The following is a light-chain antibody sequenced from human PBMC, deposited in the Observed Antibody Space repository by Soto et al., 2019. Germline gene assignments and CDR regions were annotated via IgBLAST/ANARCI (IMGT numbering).Light chain of an antibody. CDR3: QQYGSAPDT. V-gene: IGKV3-20*01. CDR1: QTVSRNS. Sequence: EIVLTQSPDTLSLSPGERATLSCRASQTVSRNSLGWHQQKPGQPPRLLIYGASSRAAGIPDRFSGSGSGTDFTLTISRLEPEDFAVYYCQQYGSAPDTFGQGTKLEIK. CDR2: GAS. J-gene: IGKJ2*01.